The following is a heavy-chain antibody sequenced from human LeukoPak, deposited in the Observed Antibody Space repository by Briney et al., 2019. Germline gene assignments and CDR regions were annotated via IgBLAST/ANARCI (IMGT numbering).Heavy chain of an antibody. CDR3: ARDRVHGGYYYYMDV. V-gene: IGHV3-64*01. CDR1: GFTFSSYA. Sequence: PGGSLRLSCAASGFTFSSYAMHWARQAPGKGLEYVSAISSNGGSTYYANSVKGRFTISRDNSKNTLYLQMGSLRAEDMAVYYCARDRVHGGYYYYMDVWGKGTTVTVSS. J-gene: IGHJ6*03. CDR2: ISSNGGST. D-gene: IGHD3-10*01.